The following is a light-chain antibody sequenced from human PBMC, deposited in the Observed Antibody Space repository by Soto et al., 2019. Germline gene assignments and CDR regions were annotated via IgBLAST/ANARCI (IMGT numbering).Light chain of an antibody. CDR2: GAS. J-gene: IGKJ2*01. Sequence: EIVLTQSPGTLSLSPGERATLSCRASQSVSSSYLAWYQQKPGQAPRLLSYGASSRATGIPDRFSGSGSGTDFTLTNSRLEPEDFAVYYCQQYGSSPPVTFGQGTKLEIK. V-gene: IGKV3-20*01. CDR1: QSVSSSY. CDR3: QQYGSSPPVT.